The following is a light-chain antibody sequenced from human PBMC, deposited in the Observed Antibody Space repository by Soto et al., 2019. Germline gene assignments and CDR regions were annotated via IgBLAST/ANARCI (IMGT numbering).Light chain of an antibody. V-gene: IGKV3-20*01. J-gene: IGKJ5*01. CDR3: QQYGSPIT. Sequence: EIVLTQSPGTLSLSPGERATLSCRASQSVSSSYLAWYQQKPGQAPWLLIYGASSRATGIPDRFSGSGSGTDFTLTISRLEPEDFAVYYCQQYGSPITFGQGTRLEIK. CDR2: GAS. CDR1: QSVSSSY.